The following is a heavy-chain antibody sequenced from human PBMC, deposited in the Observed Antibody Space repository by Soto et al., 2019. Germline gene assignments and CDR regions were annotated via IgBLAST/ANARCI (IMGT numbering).Heavy chain of an antibody. CDR1: GFTFSSYP. CDR3: ARGGKQTYDY. Sequence: QVQLVEFGGGVVQPGRSLRLSCAASGFTFSSYPMHWVRQAPGKGLEWVAVIFYDGSNEYYADSVKGRFTISRDSSKNTLFLQMNNLRTEDTAVYYCARGGKQTYDYWGQGTLVTVSS. V-gene: IGHV3-30-3*01. CDR2: IFYDGSNE. D-gene: IGHD5-12*01. J-gene: IGHJ4*02.